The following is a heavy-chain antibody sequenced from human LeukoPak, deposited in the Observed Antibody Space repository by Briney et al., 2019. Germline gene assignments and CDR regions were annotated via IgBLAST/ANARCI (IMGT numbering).Heavy chain of an antibody. D-gene: IGHD2-15*01. CDR3: ARRCYLYYYYGMDV. CDR2: IYYSGST. CDR1: GGSISSYY. V-gene: IGHV4-59*01. J-gene: IGHJ6*02. Sequence: PSETLSLTCTVSGGSISSYYWSWIRQPPGKGLEWIGYIYYSGSTNYNPSLKSRVTISVDTSKNQFSLKLSSVTAADTAVYYCARRCYLYYYYGMDVWGQGTTVTVSS.